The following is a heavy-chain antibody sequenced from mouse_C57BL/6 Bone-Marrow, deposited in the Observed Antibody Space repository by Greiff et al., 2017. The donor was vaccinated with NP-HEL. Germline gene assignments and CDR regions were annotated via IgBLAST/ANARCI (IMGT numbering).Heavy chain of an antibody. D-gene: IGHD1-1*01. CDR2: INYDGSST. CDR1: GFTFSDYY. V-gene: IGHV5-16*01. Sequence: EVMLVESEGGLVQPGSSMKLSCTASGFTFSDYYMAWVRQVPEKGLEWVANINYDGSSTYYLDSLKSRFIISRDNAKNILYLQMSSLKSEDTATYDCARGGITTVVGDFDYWGQGTTLTVSS. CDR3: ARGGITTVVGDFDY. J-gene: IGHJ2*01.